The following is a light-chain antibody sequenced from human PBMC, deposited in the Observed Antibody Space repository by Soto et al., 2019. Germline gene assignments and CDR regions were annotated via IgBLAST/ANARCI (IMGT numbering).Light chain of an antibody. CDR1: SSNIGAGFD. V-gene: IGLV1-40*01. J-gene: IGLJ3*02. CDR3: QSYDISLSIWV. CDR2: GNS. Sequence: QSVLTQPPSVSGAPGQRVTISCTGSSSNIGAGFDVHWYQQLPGTAPKLLIYGNSNRPSGVPDRFSGSKSGTSASLAITGLQAEDEGDYYCQSYDISLSIWVFGGGTKLTVL.